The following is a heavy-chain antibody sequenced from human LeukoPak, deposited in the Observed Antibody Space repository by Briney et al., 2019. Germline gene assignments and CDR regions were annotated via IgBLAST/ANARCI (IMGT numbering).Heavy chain of an antibody. D-gene: IGHD2-15*01. V-gene: IGHV4-34*01. J-gene: IGHJ3*02. CDR2: INHSGSA. Sequence: SETLSLTCAVYGGSFSGYYWSWIRQPPGKGLEWFGEINHSGSANYNPSLKSRVTLSIDKSKNQFSLKLSSVTAADTAVYYCARRLDIVVVVAATNAFDIWGQGTMVTVSS. CDR1: GGSFSGYY. CDR3: ARRLDIVVVVAATNAFDI.